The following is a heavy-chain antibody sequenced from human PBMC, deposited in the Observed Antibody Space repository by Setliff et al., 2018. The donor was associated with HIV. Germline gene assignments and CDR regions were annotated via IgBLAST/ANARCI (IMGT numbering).Heavy chain of an antibody. Sequence: SETLSLTCTVSGGSINSTSYYWGWIRQSPGKGLEWIGNIYHTGSSYYNPSLNDRATISLDTSKNQFSLKLNSVTAADTAVYYCARVFVDTAVLRVLEYYFDSWGRGTLVTVSS. CDR3: ARVFVDTAVLRVLEYYFDS. V-gene: IGHV4-39*07. CDR2: IYHTGSS. CDR1: GGSINSTSYY. J-gene: IGHJ4*02. D-gene: IGHD5-18*01.